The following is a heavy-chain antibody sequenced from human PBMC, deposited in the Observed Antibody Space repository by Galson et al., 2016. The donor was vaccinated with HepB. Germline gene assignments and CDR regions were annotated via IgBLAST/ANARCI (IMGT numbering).Heavy chain of an antibody. J-gene: IGHJ3*02. D-gene: IGHD1-26*01. Sequence: SVKVSCKASGGTFNYSAIAWVRQAPGQAPEWMGWITPFNGNTKYAQKFQVRVTFTSERSTSTAYMGLTSLRSEDTAMYYCARGSGSLSDALDIWGQGTRVTVSS. CDR2: ITPFNGNT. CDR3: ARGSGSLSDALDI. CDR1: GGTFNYSA. V-gene: IGHV1-45*02.